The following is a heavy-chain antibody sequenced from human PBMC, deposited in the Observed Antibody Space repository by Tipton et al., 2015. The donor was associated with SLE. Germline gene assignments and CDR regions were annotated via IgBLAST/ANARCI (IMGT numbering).Heavy chain of an antibody. CDR3: ARPGYFDLYYFDY. J-gene: IGHJ4*02. V-gene: IGHV3-30*02. CDR2: IRYDGNNK. CDR1: RFTFSSYG. D-gene: IGHD3-9*01. Sequence: SLRLSCAASRFTFSSYGMHWVRQAPGKGLEWVAFIRYDGNNKYYADSVKGRFTISRDNSKNTLYLQMNSLRAEDTAVYYCARPGYFDLYYFDYWGQGTLVTVSS.